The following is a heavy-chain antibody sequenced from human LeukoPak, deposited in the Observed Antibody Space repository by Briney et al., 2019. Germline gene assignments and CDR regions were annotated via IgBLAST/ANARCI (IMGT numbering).Heavy chain of an antibody. CDR1: GYTFINYA. Sequence: GASVKVSCTASGYTFINYAVHWVRQAPGQRLEWMGWINAGNGKTNYSQKFQVRVTLTRDTSASTVYMELSSLRSEDTAVYYCARGYYDLLTGHVVTYYFDYWGQGTLVTVSS. CDR3: ARGYYDLLTGHVVTYYFDY. J-gene: IGHJ4*02. CDR2: INAGNGKT. D-gene: IGHD3-9*01. V-gene: IGHV1-3*01.